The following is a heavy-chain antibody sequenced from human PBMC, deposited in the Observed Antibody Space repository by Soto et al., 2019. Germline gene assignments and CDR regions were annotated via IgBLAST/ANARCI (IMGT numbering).Heavy chain of an antibody. D-gene: IGHD2-2*01. CDR2: IIPIFGTA. J-gene: IGHJ4*02. V-gene: IGHV1-69*13. Sequence: ASVKVSCKASGGTFSSYAISWVRQAPGQGLEWMGGIIPIFGTANYAQKFQGRVTITADESTSTAYMELSSLRSEDTAVYYCARVVPAAYYLDYWGQGTLVPVSS. CDR1: GGTFSSYA. CDR3: ARVVPAAYYLDY.